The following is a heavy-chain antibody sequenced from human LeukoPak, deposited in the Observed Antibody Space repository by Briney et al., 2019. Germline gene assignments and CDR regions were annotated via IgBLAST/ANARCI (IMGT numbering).Heavy chain of an antibody. CDR1: GFTFSSYS. Sequence: PGGSLRLSCAASGFTFSSYSMNWVRQAPGKGLEWVSSISSSSSYIYYADSVKGRFTISRDNAKNSLYLQMNSLRAEDTAVYYCARVLSLGYVSTYGMDVWGQGTTVTVSS. CDR3: ARVLSLGYVSTYGMDV. V-gene: IGHV3-21*04. CDR2: ISSSSSYI. J-gene: IGHJ6*02. D-gene: IGHD3-16*01.